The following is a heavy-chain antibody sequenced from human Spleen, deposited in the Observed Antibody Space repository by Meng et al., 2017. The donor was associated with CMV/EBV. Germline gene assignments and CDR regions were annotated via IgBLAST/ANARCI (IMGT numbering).Heavy chain of an antibody. CDR2: IQYDGGDQ. V-gene: IGHV3-30*02. D-gene: IGHD3-10*01. CDR1: GFTFRNYA. CDR3: AREAGTAGAFDV. Sequence: GESLKISCVASGFTFRNYAMHWVRQAPGKGLEWMAFIQYDGGDQFYADSVKGRFSISRDNSKNTLFLQMNSLRVDDRAIYYCAREAGTAGAFDVWGQGTMVTVSS. J-gene: IGHJ3*01.